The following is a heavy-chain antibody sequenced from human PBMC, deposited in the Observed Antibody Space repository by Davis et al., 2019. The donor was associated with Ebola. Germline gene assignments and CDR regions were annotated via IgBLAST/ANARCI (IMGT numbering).Heavy chain of an antibody. CDR2: ITAYNGDT. CDR1: GYTFTSYG. J-gene: IGHJ6*04. D-gene: IGHD3-3*01. CDR3: ARYYDFWSGYYSRPNGMDV. Sequence: ASVKVSCKASGYTFTSYGLSWVRQAPGQGLEWMGWITAYNGDTNYAQKLQGRVTITRDTSTSTAYMELRSLRSDDTAVYYCARYYDFWSGYYSRPNGMDVWGKGTTVTVSS. V-gene: IGHV1-18*01.